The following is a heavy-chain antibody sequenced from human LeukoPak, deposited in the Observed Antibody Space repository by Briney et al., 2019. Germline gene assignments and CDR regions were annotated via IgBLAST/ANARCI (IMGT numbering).Heavy chain of an antibody. J-gene: IGHJ6*03. CDR1: GGSISSYY. V-gene: IGHV4-4*07. CDR3: ARETVSTDYYYYYYMDV. D-gene: IGHD2/OR15-2a*01. CDR2: IYASGST. Sequence: SETLSLTCTVSGGSISSYYWSWIRQPAGKGLEWIGRIYASGSTNYNPSLKSRVTMSVDTSKNQFSLKLSSVTAADTAVYYCARETVSTDYYYYYYMDVWAKGPRSPSP.